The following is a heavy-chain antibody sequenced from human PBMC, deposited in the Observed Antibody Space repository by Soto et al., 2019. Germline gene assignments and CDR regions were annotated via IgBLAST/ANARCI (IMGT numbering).Heavy chain of an antibody. Sequence: SETLSLTCTVSGGSISSYYWSWIRQPPGKGLEWIGYIYYSGSTNYNPSLKSRVTISVDTSKNQFSLKLSSVTAADTAVYYCARLAPRGDGGGYYYYYGMDVWGQGTTATVSS. J-gene: IGHJ6*02. CDR3: ARLAPRGDGGGYYYYYGMDV. D-gene: IGHD3-10*01. CDR1: GGSISSYY. V-gene: IGHV4-59*01. CDR2: IYYSGST.